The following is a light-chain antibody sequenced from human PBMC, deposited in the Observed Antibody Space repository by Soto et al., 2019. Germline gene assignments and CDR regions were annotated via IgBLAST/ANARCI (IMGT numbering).Light chain of an antibody. Sequence: EIVMTQSPAILSVSPGERATLSCRASQSVSSNLAWFQQKPGQTPRLLFNGASTRATGIPARFTGSGSGTEFILTISSLQSEDFAVYYCQQYQNLWTFGQGTKVDIK. CDR2: GAS. CDR1: QSVSSN. V-gene: IGKV3-15*01. J-gene: IGKJ1*01. CDR3: QQYQNLWT.